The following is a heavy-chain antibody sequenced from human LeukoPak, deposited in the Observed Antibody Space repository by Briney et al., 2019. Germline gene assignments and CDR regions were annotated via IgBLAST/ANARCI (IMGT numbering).Heavy chain of an antibody. V-gene: IGHV1-8*01. CDR3: ARGRVGQLWLNYYYYYMDV. D-gene: IGHD5-18*01. J-gene: IGHJ6*03. CDR2: MNPNSGNT. CDR1: GYTFTSYD. Sequence: ASVKVSCKASGYTFTSYDINWVRQATGQGLEWMGWMNPNSGNTGYAQKFQGRVTMTRNTSISTAYMELSSLRSEDTAVYYCARGRVGQLWLNYYYYYMDVWGKGTTVTVSS.